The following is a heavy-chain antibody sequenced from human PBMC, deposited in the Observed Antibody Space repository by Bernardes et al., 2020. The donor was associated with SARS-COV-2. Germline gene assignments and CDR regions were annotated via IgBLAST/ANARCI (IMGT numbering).Heavy chain of an antibody. Sequence: WGSLRLSCAASGFTVRSHYMYWVRQAPGKGLERVSVIYSGGGTKFADSAKGRFTISRDNSMNTLYLQMNSLRVEDTAMYYCARESSWGYSGYDIKYFDHWGQGTQVTVSS. J-gene: IGHJ4*02. CDR1: GFTVRSHY. V-gene: IGHV3-53*01. D-gene: IGHD5-12*01. CDR2: IYSGGGT. CDR3: ARESSWGYSGYDIKYFDH.